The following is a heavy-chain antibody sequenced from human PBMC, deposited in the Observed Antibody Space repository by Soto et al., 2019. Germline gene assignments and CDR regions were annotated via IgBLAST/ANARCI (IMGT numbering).Heavy chain of an antibody. J-gene: IGHJ4*02. CDR3: AKERWAAAGTPTLDY. D-gene: IGHD6-13*01. V-gene: IGHV3-23*01. CDR1: GFTFSSYA. CDR2: ISGGTSST. Sequence: EVQLLESGGGLVQPGGSLRHSCAASGFTFSSYAMSWVRQAPGKGLEWVSAISGGTSSTYYADSVKGRFTISRDNSKNTPYLQMNSLRAEDTAVYYCAKERWAAAGTPTLDYWGQGTLVTVSS.